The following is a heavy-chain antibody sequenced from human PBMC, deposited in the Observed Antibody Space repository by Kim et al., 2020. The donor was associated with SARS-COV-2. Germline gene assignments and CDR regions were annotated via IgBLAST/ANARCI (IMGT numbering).Heavy chain of an antibody. J-gene: IGHJ6*02. V-gene: IGHV3-73*01. Sequence: GGSLRLSCAASGVTFSGSAMHWVRQASGKGLEWVCSIRSKANSYATADAASVKGRITIASDDSKNTAYLQRNRLKTEDTAVYYCMCCWDYYYYCMDVWG. CDR3: MCCWDYYYYCMDV. CDR2: IRSKANSYAT. CDR1: GVTFSGSA. D-gene: IGHD3-16*01.